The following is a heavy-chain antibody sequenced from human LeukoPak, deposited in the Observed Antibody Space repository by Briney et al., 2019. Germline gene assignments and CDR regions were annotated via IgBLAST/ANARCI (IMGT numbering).Heavy chain of an antibody. CDR3: ARALPDFWSGFNWFDP. J-gene: IGHJ5*02. CDR2: IYTSGST. Sequence: SQTLSLTCTVSGGSISSGSYYWSWIRQPAGKGLEWIGRIYTSGSTNYIPSLKSRVTISVDTSKNQFSLKLSSVTAADTAVYYCARALPDFWSGFNWFDPWGQGTLVTVSS. CDR1: GGSISSGSYY. D-gene: IGHD3-3*01. V-gene: IGHV4-61*02.